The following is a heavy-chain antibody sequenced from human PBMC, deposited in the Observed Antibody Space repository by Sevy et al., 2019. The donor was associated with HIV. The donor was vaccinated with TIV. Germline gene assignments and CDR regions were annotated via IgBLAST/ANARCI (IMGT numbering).Heavy chain of an antibody. D-gene: IGHD5-12*01. V-gene: IGHV1-18*01. J-gene: IGHJ6*02. CDR3: ARDRMLRNPYYYYYGMDV. Sequence: ASVKVSCKASGYTFTSYGISWVRQAPGQGLEWMGWISDYNGNTNYAQKLQGRVTMTTDTSTSTAYMELRSLRSDDTAVYYCARDRMLRNPYYYYYGMDVWGQGTTVTVSS. CDR2: ISDYNGNT. CDR1: GYTFTSYG.